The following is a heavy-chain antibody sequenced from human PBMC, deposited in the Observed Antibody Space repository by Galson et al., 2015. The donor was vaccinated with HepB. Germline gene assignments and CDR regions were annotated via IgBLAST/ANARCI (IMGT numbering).Heavy chain of an antibody. V-gene: IGHV1-8*01. D-gene: IGHD6-13*01. CDR3: ARFLHSSNWDNSSYYVDV. J-gene: IGHJ6*03. CDR2: MDPNSGNT. Sequence: SVKVSCKASGFSFSNYDITWVRQATGQGPEWLGWMDPNSGNTGYAQKFQGRITMTRNISINTAYMELRSLRSEETTLIYCARFLHSSNWDNSSYYVDVWGKGISVAVSS. CDR1: GFSFSNYD.